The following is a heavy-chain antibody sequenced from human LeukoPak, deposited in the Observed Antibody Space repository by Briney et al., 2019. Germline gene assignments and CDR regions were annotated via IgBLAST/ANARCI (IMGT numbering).Heavy chain of an antibody. D-gene: IGHD1-26*01. CDR1: GFTFSSYG. CDR2: IRYDGSNK. V-gene: IGHV3-30*02. J-gene: IGHJ4*02. Sequence: GGSLRLSCAASGFTFSSYGMHWVRQAPGKGLEWVAFIRYDGSNKYYADSVKGRFTISRDNSKNTLYLQMNSLRAEDTAVYYCAKDLLGYSGSYYLTPFDYWGQGTLVTVSS. CDR3: AKDLLGYSGSYYLTPFDY.